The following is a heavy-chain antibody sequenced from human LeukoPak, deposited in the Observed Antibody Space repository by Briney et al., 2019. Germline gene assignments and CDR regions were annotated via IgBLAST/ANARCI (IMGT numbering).Heavy chain of an antibody. D-gene: IGHD6-19*01. CDR1: GFIFDDYG. Sequence: GGSLRLSCSASGFIFDDYGMNWVRQAPGKGLEWVSSINWNSGSTAYIDSVKGRFTISRDNAKKSLYLQMHSLRVEDTAVYYCARESSGSGWYKWFDSWGQGTLVTVSS. J-gene: IGHJ5*01. CDR2: INWNSGST. V-gene: IGHV3-20*04. CDR3: ARESSGSGWYKWFDS.